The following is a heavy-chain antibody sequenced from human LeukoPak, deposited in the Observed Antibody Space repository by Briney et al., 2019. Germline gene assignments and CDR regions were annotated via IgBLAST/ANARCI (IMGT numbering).Heavy chain of an antibody. CDR1: GFTFSSYS. D-gene: IGHD3-3*01. Sequence: PGGSLRLSCAASGFTFSSYSMNWVRQAPGKGLEWVSSISSSSSYIYYADSVNGRFTISRDNAKNSLYLQMNSLRAEDTAVYYCAREDYDDSGGWYFDLWGRGTLVTVSS. CDR2: ISSSSSYI. CDR3: AREDYDDSGGWYFDL. J-gene: IGHJ2*01. V-gene: IGHV3-21*01.